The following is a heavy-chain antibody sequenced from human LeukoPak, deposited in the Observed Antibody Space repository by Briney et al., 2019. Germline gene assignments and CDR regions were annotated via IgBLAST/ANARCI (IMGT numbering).Heavy chain of an antibody. CDR3: ATYSSLNRREFQY. CDR2: IKTDGSEK. Sequence: PGGSLGLSCEGSGFTFSNYWMGWVRQAPGKGLQWVANIKTDGSEKYYVDSVKGRFTISRDNAKNSLYLQMNSLRAEDTAVYYCATYSSLNRREFQYWGQGTLLTVSS. D-gene: IGHD3-22*01. J-gene: IGHJ1*01. V-gene: IGHV3-7*01. CDR1: GFTFSNYW.